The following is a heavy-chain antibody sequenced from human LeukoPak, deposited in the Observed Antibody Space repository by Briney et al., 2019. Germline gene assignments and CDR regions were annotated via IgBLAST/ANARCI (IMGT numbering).Heavy chain of an antibody. D-gene: IGHD1-26*01. CDR2: ISYDGSNK. Sequence: GGSLRLSCAASGFTFSSYAMHWVRQAPGKGLEWVAVISYDGSNKYYADSVKGRFTISRDNSKNTLYLQMNSLRTEDTALYYCAKEGVVGDFDYWGQGTLVTVSS. V-gene: IGHV3-30-3*01. J-gene: IGHJ4*02. CDR1: GFTFSSYA. CDR3: AKEGVVGDFDY.